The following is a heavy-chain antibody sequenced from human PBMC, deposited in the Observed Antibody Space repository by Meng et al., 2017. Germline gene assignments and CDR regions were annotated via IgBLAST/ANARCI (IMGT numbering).Heavy chain of an antibody. V-gene: IGHV3-9*03. Sequence: GGSLRLSCAASGFTFDDYAMHWVRQAPGKGLEWVSGISWNSGSIGYADSVKGRFTISRDNAENSLYLQMNSLRAEDMALYYCAKSYYYGSGSYVGGPFDYWGQGTLVTVSS. D-gene: IGHD3-10*01. CDR1: GFTFDDYA. J-gene: IGHJ4*02. CDR3: AKSYYYGSGSYVGGPFDY. CDR2: ISWNSGSI.